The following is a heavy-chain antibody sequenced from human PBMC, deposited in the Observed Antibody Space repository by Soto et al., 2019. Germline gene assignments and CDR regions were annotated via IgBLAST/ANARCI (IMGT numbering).Heavy chain of an antibody. J-gene: IGHJ3*02. CDR3: ARALLEDIVVVVAATPGAFDI. V-gene: IGHV4-30-4*01. CDR2: IYYSGST. D-gene: IGHD2-15*01. Sequence: SETLSLTCTVSGGSISSGDYYWCWIRQPPGKGLEWIGYIYYSGSTYYNPSLKSRVTISVDTSKNQFSLKLSSVTAADTAVYYCARALLEDIVVVVAATPGAFDIWGQGTMVTVSS. CDR1: GGSISSGDYY.